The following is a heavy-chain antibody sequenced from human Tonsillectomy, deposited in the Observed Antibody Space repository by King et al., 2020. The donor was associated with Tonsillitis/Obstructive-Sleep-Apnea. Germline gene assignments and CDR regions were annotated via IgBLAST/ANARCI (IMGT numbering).Heavy chain of an antibody. CDR1: GFTFSNAW. Sequence: VQLVESGGGLVKPGGSLRLSCAASGFTFSNAWMRWVRQAPGKGLEWVGRIKSKTDGGTTDYAAPVKGRFTISRDDSKNTLYLQMNSLKTEDTAVYYCTTNSQPPLPFPYYYYMDVWGKGTTVTVSS. V-gene: IGHV3-15*01. CDR2: IKSKTDGGTT. J-gene: IGHJ6*03. D-gene: IGHD1-14*01. CDR3: TTNSQPPLPFPYYYYMDV.